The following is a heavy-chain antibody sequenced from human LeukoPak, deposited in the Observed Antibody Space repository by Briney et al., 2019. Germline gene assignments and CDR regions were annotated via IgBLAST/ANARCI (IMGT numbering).Heavy chain of an antibody. D-gene: IGHD1-1*01. J-gene: IGHJ6*02. CDR1: GGSINSYY. V-gene: IGHV4-59*01. CDR2: IYYSGST. Sequence: SETLSLTCSVSGGSINSYYWNWIRQPPGKGLEWIGYIYYSGSTNYNPSLKSRVTISVDRSKNQFSLKLTSVTAADTAVYYCARGQRSPGVWGQGTTVTVSS. CDR3: ARGQRSPGV.